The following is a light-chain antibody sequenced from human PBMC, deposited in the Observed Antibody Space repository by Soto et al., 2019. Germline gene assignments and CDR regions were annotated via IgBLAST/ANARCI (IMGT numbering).Light chain of an antibody. CDR2: DAS. CDR3: QQYHRSSIT. Sequence: DIQMTQSPSTLSASVGYRFTITCRASQSLNNELAWYQQKPGKAPNLLMYDASTLERGVPSRFSGTGSGTEFTLTISSLQPDDFATYYCQQYHRSSITFGQGTRREIK. CDR1: QSLNNE. J-gene: IGKJ5*01. V-gene: IGKV1-5*01.